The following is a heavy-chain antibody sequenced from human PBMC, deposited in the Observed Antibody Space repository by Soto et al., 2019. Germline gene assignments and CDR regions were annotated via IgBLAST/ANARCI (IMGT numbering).Heavy chain of an antibody. Sequence: SETLSLTCSFSGDSVTTHYLTWIRQSPERGLEGIAYMHYTVFSHYNPSLKSRLTISVDKSKNQFTLQLTSVTVADTVIYYSATSYGNARYTYWRQGTQVNVSS. J-gene: IGHJ4*02. V-gene: IGHV4-59*02. CDR3: ATSYGNARYTY. CDR2: MHYTVFS. CDR1: GDSVTTHY. D-gene: IGHD1-1*01.